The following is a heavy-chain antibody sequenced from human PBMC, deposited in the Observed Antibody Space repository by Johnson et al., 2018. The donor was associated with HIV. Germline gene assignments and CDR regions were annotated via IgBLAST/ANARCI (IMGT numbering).Heavy chain of an antibody. J-gene: IGHJ3*02. V-gene: IGHV3-30*18. CDR1: GFTFSGYG. D-gene: IGHD4-23*01. CDR3: AKDTGGNSGSDAFDI. Sequence: QVQLVESGGGVVQPGGSLRLSCAASGFTFSGYGMHWVRQAPGKGLEWVAVISYDGSNKYYAESVKGRFTISRDNSKNTLYLQMNSLRAEDTAVYYCAKDTGGNSGSDAFDIWGQGTMVTVSS. CDR2: ISYDGSNK.